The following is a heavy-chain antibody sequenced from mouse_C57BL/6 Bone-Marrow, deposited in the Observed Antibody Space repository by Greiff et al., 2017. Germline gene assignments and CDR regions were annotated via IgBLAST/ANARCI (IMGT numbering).Heavy chain of an antibody. V-gene: IGHV1-69*01. Sequence: VQLQQPGAELVMPGASVKLSCKASGYTFTSYWMHWVKQRPGQGLEWIGEIDPSDSYTNYNQKFKGKSTLTVDKSSSTAYMQLSSLTSEDSAVYYCARGDYFDYWGQGTTLTGSS. CDR3: ARGDYFDY. CDR2: IDPSDSYT. J-gene: IGHJ2*01. CDR1: GYTFTSYW.